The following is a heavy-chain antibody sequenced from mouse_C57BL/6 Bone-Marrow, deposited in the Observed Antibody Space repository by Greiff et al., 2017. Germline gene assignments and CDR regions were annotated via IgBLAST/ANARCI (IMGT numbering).Heavy chain of an antibody. D-gene: IGHD2-4*01. CDR1: GFSLTSYG. CDR2: IWSDGST. Sequence: VQLQQSGPGLVAPSQSLSITCTVSGFSLTSYGVHWVRQPPGKGLEWLVVIWSDGSTTYNSALKSRLSISKDNSKSQVFLKMNSLQTDDTAMYYCARNYDYERGYAMDYWGQGTSVTVSS. CDR3: ARNYDYERGYAMDY. J-gene: IGHJ4*01. V-gene: IGHV2-6*02.